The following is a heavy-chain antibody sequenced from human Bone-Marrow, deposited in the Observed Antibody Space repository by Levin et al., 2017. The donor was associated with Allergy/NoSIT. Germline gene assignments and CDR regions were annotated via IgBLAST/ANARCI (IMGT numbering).Heavy chain of an antibody. D-gene: IGHD6-6*01. CDR3: ARDGWVYSSSPSYFDY. CDR2: IWYDGSNK. J-gene: IGHJ4*02. V-gene: IGHV3-33*01. CDR1: GFTFSSYG. Sequence: GESLKISCAASGFTFSSYGMHWVRQAPGKGLEWVAVIWYDGSNKYYADSVKGRFTISRDNSKNTLYLQMNSLRAEDTAVYYCARDGWVYSSSPSYFDYWGQGTLVTVSS.